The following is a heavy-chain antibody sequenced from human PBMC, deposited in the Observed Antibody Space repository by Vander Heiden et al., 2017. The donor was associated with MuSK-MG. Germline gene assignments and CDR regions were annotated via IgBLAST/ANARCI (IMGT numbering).Heavy chain of an antibody. CDR2: IYSGGST. J-gene: IGHJ4*02. D-gene: IGHD6-19*01. CDR1: GFTVSSNY. V-gene: IGHV3-66*01. CDR3: ARDRVAGYYYFDY. Sequence: EVQLVESGGGLVQPGGSLRLSCAASGFTVSSNYMSWIRQAPGKGLEWVSVIYSGGSTYYADPVKGRFTISRDNSKNTLYLQMNSLRAEDTAVYYCARDRVAGYYYFDYWGQGTLVTVSS.